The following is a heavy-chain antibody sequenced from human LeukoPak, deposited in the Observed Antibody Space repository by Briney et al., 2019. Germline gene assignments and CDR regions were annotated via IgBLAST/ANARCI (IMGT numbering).Heavy chain of an antibody. J-gene: IGHJ4*02. CDR1: GGTFSSYA. CDR2: IIPILGIA. CDR3: AQTHYYDGSGLDY. D-gene: IGHD3-22*01. V-gene: IGHV1-69*04. Sequence: VASVKVSCKASGGTFSSYAISWVRQAPGQGLEWMGRIIPILGIANYAQKFQDRVTITADKSTSTAYMELSSLRSEDTAVYYCAQTHYYDGSGLDYWGQGTLVTVSS.